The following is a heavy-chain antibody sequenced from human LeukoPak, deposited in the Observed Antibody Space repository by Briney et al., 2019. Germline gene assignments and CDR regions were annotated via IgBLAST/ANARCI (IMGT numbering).Heavy chain of an antibody. J-gene: IGHJ5*02. CDR1: GFTFSSYS. V-gene: IGHV3-21*01. CDR2: MSSSSSYI. CDR3: ARGRLAARPGWFDP. D-gene: IGHD6-6*01. Sequence: PGGSLRLSCAASGFTFSSYSMNWVRQAPGKGLEWVSSMSSSSSYIYYADSVKGRFTISRDNAKNSLYLQMNSLRAEDTAVYYCARGRLAARPGWFDPWGQGTLVTVSS.